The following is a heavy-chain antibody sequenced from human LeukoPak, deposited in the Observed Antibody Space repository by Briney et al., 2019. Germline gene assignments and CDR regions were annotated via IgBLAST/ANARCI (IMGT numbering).Heavy chain of an antibody. CDR1: GFTFRSYW. Sequence: GRSLRLSCAASGFTFRSYWMGWVRQAPGKGLEWVANTKPDGSTEYYADSVRGRFTTSRDNANNLLYLQMNRLRAEDTAVYYCARDGGLNTNFDSWGQGTLVTVSS. D-gene: IGHD2-15*01. CDR2: TKPDGSTE. J-gene: IGHJ4*02. V-gene: IGHV3-7*01. CDR3: ARDGGLNTNFDS.